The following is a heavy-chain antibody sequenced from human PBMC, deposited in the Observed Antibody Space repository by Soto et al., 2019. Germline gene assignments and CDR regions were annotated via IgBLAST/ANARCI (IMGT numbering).Heavy chain of an antibody. D-gene: IGHD3-22*01. CDR2: IGSRTSDI. J-gene: IGHJ3*02. CDR1: GFTLSRHT. CDR3: VRDYYDTSGYPNTFDM. V-gene: IGHV3-21*01. Sequence: PAGSLRLSCAASGFTLSRHTMNWVRHAPGKGLEWVSFIGSRTSDIYYPDSEKGRFTISRDNAKNSLYLDLTRLRAEDTAVYFCVRDYYDTSGYPNTFDMWGQGTMVTVSS.